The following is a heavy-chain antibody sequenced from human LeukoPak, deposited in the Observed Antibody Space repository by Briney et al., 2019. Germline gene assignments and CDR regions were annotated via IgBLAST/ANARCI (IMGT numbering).Heavy chain of an antibody. CDR3: ARDRVSAVAGAPFDY. D-gene: IGHD6-19*01. V-gene: IGHV1-69*13. CDR1: GGTFSSYA. CDR2: IIPIFGTA. Sequence: SVKVSCKASGGTFSSYAISWVRQAPGQGLEWMGGIIPIFGTANYAQKFQGRVTITADESTSTAYMELSSLRSEDTAVYYCARDRVSAVAGAPFDYWGQGTLVTVSS. J-gene: IGHJ4*02.